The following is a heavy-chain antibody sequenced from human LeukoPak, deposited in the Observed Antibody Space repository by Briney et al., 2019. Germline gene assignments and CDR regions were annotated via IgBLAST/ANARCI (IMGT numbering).Heavy chain of an antibody. V-gene: IGHV3-53*01. Sequence: GGSLRLSCAASGFTVSSNYMSWVRQAPGKGLEWVSVIYSGGSTYYADSVKGRFTISRDNSKNTLYLQMNSLRAEDTAVYYCARSGDGANDAFDIWGQGTMVTVSS. CDR1: GFTVSSNY. J-gene: IGHJ3*02. CDR2: IYSGGST. CDR3: ARSGDGANDAFDI. D-gene: IGHD3-10*01.